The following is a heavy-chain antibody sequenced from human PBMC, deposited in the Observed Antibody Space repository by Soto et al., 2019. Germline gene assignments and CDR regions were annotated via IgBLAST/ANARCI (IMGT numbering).Heavy chain of an antibody. CDR2: IYYSGST. CDR3: ARQISTMVRGVIINWFDP. CDR1: GGSISSYY. V-gene: IGHV4-59*08. D-gene: IGHD3-10*01. J-gene: IGHJ5*02. Sequence: SVTMSLTCTVSGGSISSYYWSWIRQPTGKGLEWIGYIYYSGSTNYNPSLKSRVTISVDTSKNQFSLKLSSVTAADTAVYYCARQISTMVRGVIINWFDPWGQGTLVTVSS.